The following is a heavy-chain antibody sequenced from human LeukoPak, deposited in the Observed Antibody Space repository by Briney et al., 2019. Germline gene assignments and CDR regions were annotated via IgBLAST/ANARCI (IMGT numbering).Heavy chain of an antibody. J-gene: IGHJ4*02. Sequence: GGSLRLSCAASGFTFSGSAMHCVRQASGEGLEWVGRIRSKANSYATAYAASVKGRFTISRDDSKNTAYLQMNSLKTEDTAVYYCTRQDGVFQFDYWGQGTLVTVSS. CDR3: TRQDGVFQFDY. V-gene: IGHV3-73*01. D-gene: IGHD3-16*01. CDR1: GFTFSGSA. CDR2: IRSKANSYAT.